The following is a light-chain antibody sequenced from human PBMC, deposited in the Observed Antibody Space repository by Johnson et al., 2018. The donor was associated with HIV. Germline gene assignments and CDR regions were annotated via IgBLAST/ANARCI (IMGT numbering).Light chain of an antibody. CDR2: ENN. V-gene: IGLV1-51*02. Sequence: QSVLTQPPSVSAAPGQKVTISCSGSSPNIGNNFVSWYQQLPGTAPKLLIHENNNRPSGIPDRFSGSKSGTSATLATTGLQTGDEADYYCGTWDSSLGGPYVFGTGTKVTVL. CDR1: SPNIGNNF. CDR3: GTWDSSLGGPYV. J-gene: IGLJ1*01.